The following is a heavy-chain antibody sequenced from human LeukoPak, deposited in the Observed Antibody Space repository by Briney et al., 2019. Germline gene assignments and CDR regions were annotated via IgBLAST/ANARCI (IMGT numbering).Heavy chain of an antibody. V-gene: IGHV1-46*01. D-gene: IGHD5-18*01. CDR3: ARAGRAQYSYGYSLDY. CDR2: INPSGGST. Sequence: VASVKVSCKASGYTFTSYYMHWVRQAPGQGLEWMGIINPSGGSTSYAQKFQGRVTMTRDTSTSTVYMELSSLRSEDTAVYYCARAGRAQYSYGYSLDYWGQGTLVTVSS. CDR1: GYTFTSYY. J-gene: IGHJ4*02.